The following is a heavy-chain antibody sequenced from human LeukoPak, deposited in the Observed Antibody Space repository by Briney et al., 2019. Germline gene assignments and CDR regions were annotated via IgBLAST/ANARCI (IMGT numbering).Heavy chain of an antibody. CDR1: AVSVSFISDV. CDR2: AYYRSKRLY. D-gene: IGHD7-27*01. V-gene: IGHV6-1*01. CDR3: VRDANWGLDALDI. J-gene: IGHJ3*02. Sequence: SQNLSRNCAISAVSVSFISDVWHWLRQSPSRGLEWLGRAYYRSKRLYDYAVSVKSRLTITPDTAKNHFSLQLNSVTPEDTAVYYCVRDANWGLDALDIWGQGTMVTVSS.